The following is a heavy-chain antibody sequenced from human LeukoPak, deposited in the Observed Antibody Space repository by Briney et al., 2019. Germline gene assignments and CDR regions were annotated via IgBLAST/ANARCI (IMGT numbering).Heavy chain of an antibody. Sequence: GGSLRLSCAASGFTFSSHEMNWVRQAPGKGLEWVSYISSSGTTIYYADSVKGRCTISRDNAKNSLYLQMNNLRAEDTALYYCCGASFDYWGQGIQVTVSS. CDR2: ISSSGTTI. D-gene: IGHD1-26*01. CDR1: GFTFSSHE. V-gene: IGHV3-48*03. J-gene: IGHJ4*02. CDR3: CGASFDY.